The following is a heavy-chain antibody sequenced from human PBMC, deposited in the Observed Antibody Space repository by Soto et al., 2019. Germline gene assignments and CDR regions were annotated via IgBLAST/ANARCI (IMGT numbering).Heavy chain of an antibody. V-gene: IGHV4-61*01. CDR2: IYYSGST. Sequence: SETLSLTCTVSVGSVSIGSYCWSWIRQPPGKGLEWTGYIYYSGSTNYNPSLKSRVTISVDTSKNQFSLKLSSVTAADTAVYYCARGRGAGGYEGLYGMDVWGHGTPVTVSS. CDR3: ARGRGAGGYEGLYGMDV. J-gene: IGHJ6*02. CDR1: VGSVSIGSYC. D-gene: IGHD5-12*01.